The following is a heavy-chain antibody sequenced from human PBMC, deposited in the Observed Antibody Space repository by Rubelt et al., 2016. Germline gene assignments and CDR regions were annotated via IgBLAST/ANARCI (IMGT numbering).Heavy chain of an antibody. Sequence: EVQLVESGGGLVQPGGSLRLSCAASGFTFSSYSMNWVRQAPGKGLEWVSYISSSSSYTNYADSVKGRFTISRHNAKNSLYLQMNSLRAEDTAVYYCARDDHSGSYPYYYYGMDVWGQGTTVTVS. CDR2: ISSSSSYT. J-gene: IGHJ6*02. V-gene: IGHV3-48*04. D-gene: IGHD1-26*01. CDR3: ARDDHSGSYPYYYYGMDV. CDR1: GFTFSSYS.